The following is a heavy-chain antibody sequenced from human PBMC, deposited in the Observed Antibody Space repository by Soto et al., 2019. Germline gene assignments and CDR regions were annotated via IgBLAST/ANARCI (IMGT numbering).Heavy chain of an antibody. J-gene: IGHJ4*02. V-gene: IGHV5-51*03. Sequence: EVQLVQSGAEVKKPGESLKISCQGFGYSFTTYWIGWVRQMPGKGLEWVGIIYPGDSDTRYRPSFQGQVTISADKSINTAYLEWSRLQASDTAMYYCASHRAAGASAPLYGAYWGQGTLVSVSS. CDR3: ASHRAAGASAPLYGAY. CDR1: GYSFTTYW. CDR2: IYPGDSDT. D-gene: IGHD4-17*01.